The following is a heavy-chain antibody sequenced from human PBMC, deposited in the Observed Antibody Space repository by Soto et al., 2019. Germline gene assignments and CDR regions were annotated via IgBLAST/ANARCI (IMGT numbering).Heavy chain of an antibody. D-gene: IGHD5-18*01. CDR1: GFTFSNAW. Sequence: TGGSLRLSCAASGFTFSNAWMSWVRQAPGKGLEWVGRIKSKTDGGTTDYAAPVKGRFTISRDDSKNTLYLQMNSLKTEDTAAYYCTTDEGTAMVTVWDYYYYYGMDVWGQGTTVTVSS. CDR3: TTDEGTAMVTVWDYYYYYGMDV. CDR2: IKSKTDGGTT. J-gene: IGHJ6*02. V-gene: IGHV3-15*01.